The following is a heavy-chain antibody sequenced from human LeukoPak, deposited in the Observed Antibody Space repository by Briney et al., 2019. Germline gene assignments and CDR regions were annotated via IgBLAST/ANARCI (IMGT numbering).Heavy chain of an antibody. CDR1: GYTFTSYG. D-gene: IGHD1-7*01. V-gene: IGHV1-18*01. Sequence: ASVKVSCKASGYTFTSYGISWVRQAPGQGLEWMGWISAYNGNTNYAQKFQGRVTMTRDTSISTAYMELSRLRSDDTAVYYCARDPITGTTKPFDIWGQGTMVTVSS. CDR3: ARDPITGTTKPFDI. CDR2: ISAYNGNT. J-gene: IGHJ3*02.